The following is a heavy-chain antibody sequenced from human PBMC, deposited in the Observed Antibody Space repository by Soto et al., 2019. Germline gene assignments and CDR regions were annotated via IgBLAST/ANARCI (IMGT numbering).Heavy chain of an antibody. J-gene: IGHJ5*02. Sequence: GASLKISCRTSGYKFTSSWIAWVRQMPGKGLEWMGIIFPSDSDTRYSPSFQGQVTISADRSTSTVFLQWASLKASDTALYFCARKDRSGYFNWFDPWGQGTLVTVSS. CDR3: ARKDRSGYFNWFDP. V-gene: IGHV5-51*01. CDR2: IFPSDSDT. CDR1: GYKFTSSW. D-gene: IGHD3-22*01.